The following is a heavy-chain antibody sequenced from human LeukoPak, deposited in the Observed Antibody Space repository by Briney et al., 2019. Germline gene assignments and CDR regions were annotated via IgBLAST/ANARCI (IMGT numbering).Heavy chain of an antibody. V-gene: IGHV1-69*13. J-gene: IGHJ6*02. Sequence: ASVKVSCKASGGTFSSYAISWVRQALGQGLEWMGGIIPIFGTANYAQKFQGRVTITADESTSTAYMELSSLRSEDTAVYYCASSCSSTSCYAVYYYYGMDVWGQGTTVTVSS. CDR1: GGTFSSYA. CDR2: IIPIFGTA. CDR3: ASSCSSTSCYAVYYYYGMDV. D-gene: IGHD2-2*01.